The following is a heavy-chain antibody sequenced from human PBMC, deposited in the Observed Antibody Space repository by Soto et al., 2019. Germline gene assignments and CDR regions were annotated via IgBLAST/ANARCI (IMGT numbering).Heavy chain of an antibody. CDR1: GFTFSSYD. D-gene: IGHD3-10*01. CDR3: ARALYGENAYAFDI. J-gene: IGHJ3*02. V-gene: IGHV3-13*05. Sequence: GESLKISCAASGFTFSSYDMHWVRQATGNGLEWVSAIGTAGDPYYPGSVKGRFTISRENAKNSLYLQMNSLRAGDTAVYYCARALYGENAYAFDIWGQGTMVTVSS. CDR2: IGTAGDP.